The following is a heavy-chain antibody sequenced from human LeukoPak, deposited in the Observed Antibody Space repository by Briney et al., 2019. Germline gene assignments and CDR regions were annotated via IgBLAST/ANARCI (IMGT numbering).Heavy chain of an antibody. CDR3: ARLVVGATDAFDI. CDR1: GYTFTGYY. CDR2: INPNSGGT. V-gene: IGHV1-2*06. Sequence: ASVKVSCKASGYTFTGYYMHWVRQAPGQRLEWMGRINPNSGGTNYAQKFQGRVTMTRDTSISTASMELSRLRSVDTAVYYWARLVVGATDAFDIWGQGTMVTVSS. J-gene: IGHJ3*02. D-gene: IGHD1-26*01.